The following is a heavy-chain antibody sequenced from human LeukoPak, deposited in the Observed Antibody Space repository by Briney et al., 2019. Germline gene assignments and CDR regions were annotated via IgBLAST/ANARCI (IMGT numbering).Heavy chain of an antibody. CDR3: ARDAIGSYLFDY. CDR2: INTYSESS. CDR1: GYTFTTFH. Sequence: ASVKVSCNASGYTFTTFHIHWVRQAPGQGLGWMGVINTYSESSTYSQKFQGRVTLTRDKSTTNSNMELSSLRSEDTAVYYCARDAIGSYLFDYWGQGTLVTVPS. V-gene: IGHV1-46*01. D-gene: IGHD2-21*01. J-gene: IGHJ4*02.